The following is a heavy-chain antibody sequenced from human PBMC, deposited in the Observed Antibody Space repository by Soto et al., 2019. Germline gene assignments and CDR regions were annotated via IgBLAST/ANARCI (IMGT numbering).Heavy chain of an antibody. CDR3: ARIPVVPAAIRDYYYYGMDV. CDR2: IDWDDDK. D-gene: IGHD2-2*02. CDR1: GWSLSTRGMC. Sequence: SGPTRVNPTRTLTLTCTFSGWSLSTRGMCVVCIRQPRGKAVEWLALIDWDDDKYYSTSLKTRLTISKDTSKNQVVLTMTNMDPVDTATYYCARIPVVPAAIRDYYYYGMDVWGQGTTVTVSS. V-gene: IGHV2-70*01. J-gene: IGHJ6*02.